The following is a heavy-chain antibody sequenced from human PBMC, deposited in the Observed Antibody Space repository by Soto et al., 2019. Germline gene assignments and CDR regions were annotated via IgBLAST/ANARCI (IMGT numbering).Heavy chain of an antibody. D-gene: IGHD6-19*01. J-gene: IGHJ4*02. V-gene: IGHV1-18*01. CDR3: ARGGAVASAIDS. Sequence: ASVKVSCKASDNSFSTFDLSWVRQAPGQGLEWMGSVSPYNGYTDYAQNLQGRATMTTDRDTSTAYLELRSLRSDDTAVYYCARGGAVASAIDSWGQGTLVTVSS. CDR1: DNSFSTFD. CDR2: VSPYNGYT.